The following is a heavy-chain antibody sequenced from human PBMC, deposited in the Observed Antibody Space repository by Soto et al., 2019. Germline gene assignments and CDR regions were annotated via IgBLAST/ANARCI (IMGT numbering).Heavy chain of an antibody. CDR2: IWYDGSNK. CDR3: ARDGGLGVEQLVGGVYYYYYSGMDV. Sequence: GGSLRLSCAASGFTFSSYGMHWVRQAPGKGLEWVAVIWYDGSNKYYADSVKGRFTISRDNSKNTLYLQMNSLRAEDTAVYYCARDGGLGVEQLVGGVYYYYYSGMDVWGQGTTVTVSS. V-gene: IGHV3-33*01. CDR1: GFTFSSYG. D-gene: IGHD6-6*01. J-gene: IGHJ6*02.